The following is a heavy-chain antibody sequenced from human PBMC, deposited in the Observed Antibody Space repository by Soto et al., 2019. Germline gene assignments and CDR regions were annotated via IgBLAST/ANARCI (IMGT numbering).Heavy chain of an antibody. V-gene: IGHV1-46*01. CDR3: AREAAVAGTAFDH. J-gene: IGHJ5*02. CDR2: INVSDGST. D-gene: IGHD6-19*01. Sequence: ASVKVSCKASGYPFTSYYLHWVRQAPGQGPEWMGRINVSDGSTRYAQNFQGRVTMTRDTSTTTVYMELSPLRSDDTAVYYCAREAAVAGTAFDHWGQGTLVTVS. CDR1: GYPFTSYY.